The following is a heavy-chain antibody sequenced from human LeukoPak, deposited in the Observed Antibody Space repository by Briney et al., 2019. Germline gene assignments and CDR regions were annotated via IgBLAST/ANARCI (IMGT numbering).Heavy chain of an antibody. CDR3: ARGFYYTGMDV. J-gene: IGHJ6*02. CDR1: GYSVSSNSAD. V-gene: IGHV6-1*01. CDR2: TYYRSKWYS. D-gene: IGHD3-10*01. Sequence: SQTLSLTCAISGYSVSSNSADWNWIRQSPSRGLEWLGRTYYRSKWYSDYVVSVKSRITFNPDTSKNQFSLQLDSVTPEDTAVYYCARGFYYTGMDVWGQGTTVTVSS.